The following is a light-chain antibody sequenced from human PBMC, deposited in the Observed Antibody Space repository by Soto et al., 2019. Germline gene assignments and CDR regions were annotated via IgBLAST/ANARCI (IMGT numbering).Light chain of an antibody. V-gene: IGKV1-39*01. J-gene: IGKJ2*01. Sequence: DIQMTQSPSSLSASVGDRVTITCRASQTISTYLNWYQQNPGKAPKLLIHAASTLQSGVPSRFSGSGSGTDFTLTISSLQPDDFATYYCQQSHGIPYTFGQGTKLEIK. CDR2: AAS. CDR1: QTISTY. CDR3: QQSHGIPYT.